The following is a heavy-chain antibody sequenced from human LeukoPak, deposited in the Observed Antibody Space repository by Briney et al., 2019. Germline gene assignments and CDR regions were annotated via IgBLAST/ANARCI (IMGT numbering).Heavy chain of an antibody. CDR3: ARGLAVAGSSWFDP. J-gene: IGHJ5*02. V-gene: IGHV3-20*04. D-gene: IGHD6-19*01. CDR2: ISWNGRNT. Sequence: GGSLRLSCAASGFTFDDYDLNWVRQAPGKGLEWVSGISWNGRNTAYAESLKGRFTISRDNAKNTLYLQLDSLRAEDTAVYYCARGLAVAGSSWFDPWGQGTLVSVSS. CDR1: GFTFDDYD.